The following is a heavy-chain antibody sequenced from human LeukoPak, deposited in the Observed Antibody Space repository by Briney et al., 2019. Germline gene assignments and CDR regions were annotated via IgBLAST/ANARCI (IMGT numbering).Heavy chain of an antibody. CDR1: GFTFSSYS. V-gene: IGHV3-21*01. J-gene: IGHJ4*02. D-gene: IGHD6-13*01. CDR2: ISSSSSYI. Sequence: GGSLRLSCAASGFTFSSYSMNWVRQAPGKGLEWVSSISSSSSYIYYADSVKGRFTISRDNAKNSLYLQMNSLRAEDTAVYYCARRGSAAAGGFDYWGQGTLSPSPQ. CDR3: ARRGSAAAGGFDY.